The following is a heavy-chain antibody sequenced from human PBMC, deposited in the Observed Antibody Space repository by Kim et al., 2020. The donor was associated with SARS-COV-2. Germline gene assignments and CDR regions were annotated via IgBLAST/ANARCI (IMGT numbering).Heavy chain of an antibody. CDR1: GFTFSSYA. J-gene: IGHJ4*02. CDR3: ARGDGYNSPFDY. Sequence: GGSLRLSCAASGFTFSSYAMHWVRQAPGKGLEWVAVISYDGSNKYYADSVKGRFTISRDNSKNTLYLQMNSLRAEDTAVYYCARGDGYNSPFDYWGQGTLVTVSS. V-gene: IGHV3-30*04. D-gene: IGHD5-12*01. CDR2: ISYDGSNK.